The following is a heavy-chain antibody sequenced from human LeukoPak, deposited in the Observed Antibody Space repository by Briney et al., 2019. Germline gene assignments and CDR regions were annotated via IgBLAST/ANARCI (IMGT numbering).Heavy chain of an antibody. CDR2: IYAGDSDT. J-gene: IGHJ4*02. V-gene: IGHV5-51*01. Sequence: PAESLKISCKASAYSSTSYWSSWLRHMPGNNLQGMGTIYAGDSDTRYSPSFQGQVTISADKSISTAYLQWSSLKASDTAMYYCARWWDASREAFDYWGQGTLVTVSS. CDR3: ARWWDASREAFDY. D-gene: IGHD2-15*01. CDR1: AYSSTSYW.